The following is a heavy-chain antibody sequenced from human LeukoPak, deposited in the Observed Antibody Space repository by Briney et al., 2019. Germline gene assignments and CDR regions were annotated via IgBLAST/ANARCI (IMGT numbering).Heavy chain of an antibody. CDR1: GFTFSDYY. CDR3: ARDYSRSSAVFDY. CDR2: ISSSGSTI. V-gene: IGHV3-11*01. D-gene: IGHD6-6*01. Sequence: PGGSLRLSCAASGFTFSDYYMSWIRQAPGKGLEWVSYISSSGSTIYYSDSVKGRFTMSRDNAKNSLYLQLNSLRAEDTAVYYCARDYSRSSAVFDYWGQGTLVTVSS. J-gene: IGHJ4*02.